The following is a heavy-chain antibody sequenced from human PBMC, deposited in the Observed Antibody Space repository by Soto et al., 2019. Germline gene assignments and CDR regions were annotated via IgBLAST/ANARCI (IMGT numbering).Heavy chain of an antibody. V-gene: IGHV4-4*07. Sequence: PSETLSLTCTVSGGSISGYYWSWVRQPAGKGLEWVGRIYSEGTTNYSPSLKSRVTMSLDTSKDQFSLHLNSVTAADTAVYYCSRVGCSNSKCYTRGMDVWGQGTTVTVSS. J-gene: IGHJ6*02. D-gene: IGHD2-2*01. CDR2: IYSEGTT. CDR3: SRVGCSNSKCYTRGMDV. CDR1: GGSISGYY.